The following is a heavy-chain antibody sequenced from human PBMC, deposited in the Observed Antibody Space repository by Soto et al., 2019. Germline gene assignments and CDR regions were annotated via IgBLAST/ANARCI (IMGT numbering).Heavy chain of an antibody. J-gene: IGHJ6*02. CDR2: ISGSGSNT. D-gene: IGHD3-16*01. CDR1: GFTFSSYA. CDR3: AKDWGDMDV. Sequence: EVQLLESGGGLVQPGGSLRLSCAASGFTFSSYAMSWVRQAPGKGLEWVSDISGSGSNTQYADSVKGRFTISRDNSKNTLYLQMNSLRAEDTAVYYCAKDWGDMDVWGQGTTVTVSS. V-gene: IGHV3-23*01.